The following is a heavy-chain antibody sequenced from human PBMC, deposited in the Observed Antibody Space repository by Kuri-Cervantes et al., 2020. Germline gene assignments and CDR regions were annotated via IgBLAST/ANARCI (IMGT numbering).Heavy chain of an antibody. D-gene: IGHD1-26*01. J-gene: IGHJ4*02. CDR2: TSGSGGST. V-gene: IGHV3-23*01. Sequence: GGSLRLSCAASGFTFDDYAMHWVRQAPGKGLEWVSATSGSGGSTYYADSVKGRFTISRDNSKNTLYLQMNSLRAEDTAVYYCAKETDSGSYHDYWGQGTLVTVSS. CDR1: GFTFDDYA. CDR3: AKETDSGSYHDY.